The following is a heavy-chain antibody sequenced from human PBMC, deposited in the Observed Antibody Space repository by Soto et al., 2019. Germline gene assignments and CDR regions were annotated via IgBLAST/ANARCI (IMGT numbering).Heavy chain of an antibody. CDR1: GYSFTSYW. J-gene: IGHJ3*02. D-gene: IGHD3-3*01. CDR2: IYPGDSDT. Sequence: GESLKISCKGSGYSFTSYWIGWVRQMPGKGLEWMGIIYPGDSDTRYSPSFQGQVTISADKSISTAYLQWSSLKASDTAMYYCARTYYDFWILDRSRAFDIWGQGTMVTVSS. CDR3: ARTYYDFWILDRSRAFDI. V-gene: IGHV5-51*01.